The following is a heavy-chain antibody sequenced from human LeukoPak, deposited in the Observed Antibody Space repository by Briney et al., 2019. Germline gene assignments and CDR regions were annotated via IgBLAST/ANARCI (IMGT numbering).Heavy chain of an antibody. CDR2: ISAYNGNT. J-gene: IGHJ5*02. D-gene: IGHD5-12*01. Sequence: ASVKVSCKASGGTFRSYAISWVRQAPGQGLEWMGWISAYNGNTNYAQKLQGRVTMTTDTSTSTAYMELRSLRSDDTAVYYCARDFEGYALTWGQGTLVTVSS. CDR1: GGTFRSYA. CDR3: ARDFEGYALT. V-gene: IGHV1-18*01.